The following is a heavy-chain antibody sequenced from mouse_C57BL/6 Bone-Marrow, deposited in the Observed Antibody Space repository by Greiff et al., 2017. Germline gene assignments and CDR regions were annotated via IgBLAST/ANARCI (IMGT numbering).Heavy chain of an antibody. J-gene: IGHJ3*01. CDR3: AREVYSNYGGGFAY. Sequence: VQLQQSGPGLVKPSQSLSLTCSVTGYSITSGYYWNWIRQFPGNKLEWMGYISYDGSNNYHPSLKNRISITRDTSKNQFFLKLNSVTTEDTATYDCAREVYSNYGGGFAYWGQGTLVTVSA. D-gene: IGHD2-5*01. CDR2: ISYDGSN. CDR1: GYSITSGYY. V-gene: IGHV3-6*01.